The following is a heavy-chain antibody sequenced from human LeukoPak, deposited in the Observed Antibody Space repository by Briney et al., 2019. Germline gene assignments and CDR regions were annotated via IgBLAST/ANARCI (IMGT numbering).Heavy chain of an antibody. CDR2: ISSGGTYK. J-gene: IGHJ3*02. CDR3: ARPTTVTTISADAFDI. V-gene: IGHV3-21*01. Sequence: TGGSLRLSCAASGFTFSDYTMNWVRQAPGKGLEWVSSISSGGTYKYYADSVKGRFTISRDNAQNSLYLQMNSLRAEDSSVYYCARPTTVTTISADAFDIWGQGTMVTVSS. CDR1: GFTFSDYT. D-gene: IGHD4-17*01.